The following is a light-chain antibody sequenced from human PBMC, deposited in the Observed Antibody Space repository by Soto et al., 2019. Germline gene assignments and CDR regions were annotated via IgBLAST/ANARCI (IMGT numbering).Light chain of an antibody. J-gene: IGLJ1*01. CDR1: ISNIGSNP. CDR3: TAGADSMTPSV. V-gene: IGLV1-47*01. CDR2: RNN. Sequence: QSALTQPPSACGTPGQRVTISCSGGISNIGSNPVYCHQHLPGTAPKLLVYRNNQRPAGVPDRFSDSKSGTSAFLAISGLGSEDEADYYCTAGADSMTPSVLGTGT.